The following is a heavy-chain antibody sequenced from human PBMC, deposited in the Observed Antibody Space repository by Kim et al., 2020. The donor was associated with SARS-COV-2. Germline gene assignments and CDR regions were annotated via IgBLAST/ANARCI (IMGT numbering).Heavy chain of an antibody. D-gene: IGHD4-17*01. J-gene: IGHJ6*02. CDR3: ARHSGLRSYYYYGMDV. V-gene: IGHV3-48*02. Sequence: GKGRFTISREKAKNSLYLQMNSLRDEDTAVYYCARHSGLRSYYYYGMDVWGQGTTVTVSS.